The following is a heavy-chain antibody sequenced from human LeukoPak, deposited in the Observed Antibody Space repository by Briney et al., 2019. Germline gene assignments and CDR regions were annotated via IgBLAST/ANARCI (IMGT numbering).Heavy chain of an antibody. CDR3: ARDWCADRNYDSSGPYWYFDL. D-gene: IGHD3-22*01. CDR2: IYHSGST. CDR1: GGSISGSNW. V-gene: IGHV4-4*02. Sequence: SETLSLTCAVSGGSISGSNWWSWARQPPGKGLEWIGEIYHSGSTNYNPSLKSRVTISVDKSKNQFSLKLSSVTAADTAVYYCARDWCADRNYDSSGPYWYFDLWGRGTLVTVSS. J-gene: IGHJ2*01.